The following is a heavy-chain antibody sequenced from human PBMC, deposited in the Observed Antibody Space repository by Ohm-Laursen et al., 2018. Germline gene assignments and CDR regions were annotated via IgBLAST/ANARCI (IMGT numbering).Heavy chain of an antibody. Sequence: GTLSLTCTVSGGSIKTYYWSWIRQPAGKRLEWIGRVYTSGSTNYNPSLKSRVTMSVDTSKNQFSLKLSSVTAADTAVYYCARYLPSMDYYYGMDVWGQGTTATVSS. CDR1: GGSIKTYY. J-gene: IGHJ6*02. CDR3: ARYLPSMDYYYGMDV. D-gene: IGHD2-8*01. V-gene: IGHV4-4*07. CDR2: VYTSGST.